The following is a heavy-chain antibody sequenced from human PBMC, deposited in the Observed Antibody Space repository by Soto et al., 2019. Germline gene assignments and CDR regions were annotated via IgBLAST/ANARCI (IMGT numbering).Heavy chain of an antibody. V-gene: IGHV4-59*01. Sequence: TLSLTCTVSGDSISPYYWSWIRQPPGKGLEWIGYIFYSGSTSYNPSLKSRVTISVDTSKNQFSLNLYSLTSADTAVYYCARDTGYSYGPYRGFVPWGQGALVTGS. CDR2: IFYSGST. CDR1: GDSISPYY. CDR3: ARDTGYSYGPYRGFVP. D-gene: IGHD5-18*01. J-gene: IGHJ5*02.